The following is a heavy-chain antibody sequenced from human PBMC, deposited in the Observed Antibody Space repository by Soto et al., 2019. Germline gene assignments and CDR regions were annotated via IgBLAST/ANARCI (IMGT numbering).Heavy chain of an antibody. Sequence: SETLSLTCTVSGGSISNYYWNWIRQSPGKGLEWIGYIYSSGSTHYNPSLQNRVTISIDTSKNQVSLKVNSVTAADTTVYYCARDHPHSYGVYYFDYWGQGTPVTVS. CDR1: GGSISNYY. J-gene: IGHJ4*02. CDR2: IYSSGST. CDR3: ARDHPHSYGVYYFDY. D-gene: IGHD5-18*01. V-gene: IGHV4-59*01.